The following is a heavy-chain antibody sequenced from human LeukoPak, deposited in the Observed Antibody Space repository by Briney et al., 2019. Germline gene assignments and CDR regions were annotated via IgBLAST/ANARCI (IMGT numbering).Heavy chain of an antibody. CDR3: ARDAAGFDY. CDR2: IWYDGSNK. J-gene: IGHJ4*02. CDR1: GFTFSRYG. D-gene: IGHD6-13*01. Sequence: HTGGSLRLSCAASGFTFSRYGMHWVRQAAGKGLEWVAVIWYDGSNKYYADSVKGRFTISRDNSKNTLYLQMNSLRAEDTAVYYCARDAAGFDYWGQGTLVTVSS. V-gene: IGHV3-33*01.